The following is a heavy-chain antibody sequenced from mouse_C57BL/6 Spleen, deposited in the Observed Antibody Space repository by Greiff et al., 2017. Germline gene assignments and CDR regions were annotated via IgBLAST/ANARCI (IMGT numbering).Heavy chain of an antibody. Sequence: QVQLQQSGPELVKPGASVKLSCKASGYTFTSYDINWVKQRPGQGLEWIGWIYPSDGSTKYNEKFKGKAPLTVDTSSSPAYMERHCLTSEVSAVYFCASRLYDYYAMDDWGQGTSVTVSS. J-gene: IGHJ4*01. D-gene: IGHD2-3*01. V-gene: IGHV1-85*01. CDR2: IYPSDGST. CDR3: ASRLYDYYAMDD. CDR1: GYTFTSYD.